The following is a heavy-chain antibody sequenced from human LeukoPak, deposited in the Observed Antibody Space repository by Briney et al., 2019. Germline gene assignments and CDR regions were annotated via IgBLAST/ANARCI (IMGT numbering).Heavy chain of an antibody. D-gene: IGHD3-3*01. CDR2: IYYSGST. J-gene: IGHJ5*02. CDR3: ARHEGDTSGSYMYNWFDP. Sequence: SETLSLTCTVSGGSISRYFWSWIRQPPGKGLEWIGYIYYSGSTNYNPSLKSRVTISVDTSKNQDSLKLSSVTAADTAVYYCARHEGDTSGSYMYNWFDPWGQGTLVTVSS. CDR1: GGSISRYF. V-gene: IGHV4-59*08.